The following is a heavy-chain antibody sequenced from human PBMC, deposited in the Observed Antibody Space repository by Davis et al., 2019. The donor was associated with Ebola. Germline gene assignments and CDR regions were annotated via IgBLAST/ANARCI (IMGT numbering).Heavy chain of an antibody. V-gene: IGHV4-31*03. CDR2: IYYSGST. CDR1: GGSISSGGYY. J-gene: IGHJ6*02. Sequence: MPSETLSLTCTVSGGSISSGGYYWSWIRQHPGKGLEWIGYIYYSGSTYYNPSLKSRVTISVDTSKNQFSLKLSSVTAADTAVYYCARDRSSSPARRYYYYGMDVWGQGTTVTVSS. CDR3: ARDRSSSPARRYYYYGMDV. D-gene: IGHD6-13*01.